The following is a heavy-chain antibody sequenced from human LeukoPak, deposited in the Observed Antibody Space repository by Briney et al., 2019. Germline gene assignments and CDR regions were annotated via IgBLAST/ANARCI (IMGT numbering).Heavy chain of an antibody. Sequence: GGSLRLSCAASAFSFSTYSMNWVRQAPGKGLEWVSSISSSSNYIYYADSVKGRFTISRDNAKNSLYLQMNSLRADDTAVYYCARVGYCSGGSCYSLNWFGPRGQGTLVTVSS. V-gene: IGHV3-21*01. CDR2: ISSSSNYI. D-gene: IGHD2-15*01. J-gene: IGHJ5*02. CDR1: AFSFSTYS. CDR3: ARVGYCSGGSCYSLNWFGP.